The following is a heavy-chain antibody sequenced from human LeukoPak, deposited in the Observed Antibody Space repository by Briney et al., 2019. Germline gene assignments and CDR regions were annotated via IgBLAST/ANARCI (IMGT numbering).Heavy chain of an antibody. D-gene: IGHD6-19*01. CDR2: ISGSGGST. J-gene: IGHJ4*02. CDR3: AATSGWYWVFDY. V-gene: IGHV3-23*01. CDR1: GFTFSSYA. Sequence: LSGGSLRLSCAASGFTFSSYAMSWVRQAPGKGLEWVSAISGSGGSTYYADSVKGRFTISRDNSKNTLYLQMNSLRAEDTAVYYCAATSGWYWVFDYWGQGTLVTVSS.